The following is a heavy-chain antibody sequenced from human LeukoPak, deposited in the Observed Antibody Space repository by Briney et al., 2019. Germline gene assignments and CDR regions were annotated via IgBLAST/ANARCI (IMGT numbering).Heavy chain of an antibody. Sequence: ASVKVSCKASGYTFTSYGISWVRQAPGQGLEWMGWISAYNGNTNYAQKLQGRVTMTTDTSTSTAYMELRSLRSDDTAVYYCARDFLWFGELLGWFDPWGQGTLVTVSS. CDR2: ISAYNGNT. D-gene: IGHD3-10*01. J-gene: IGHJ5*02. CDR3: ARDFLWFGELLGWFDP. V-gene: IGHV1-18*01. CDR1: GYTFTSYG.